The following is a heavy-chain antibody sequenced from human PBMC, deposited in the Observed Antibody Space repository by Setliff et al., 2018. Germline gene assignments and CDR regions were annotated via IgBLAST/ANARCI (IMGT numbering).Heavy chain of an antibody. V-gene: IGHV4-39*01. CDR2: IYYSGST. CDR3: ARHKSNGSGSYPSLYMDV. D-gene: IGHD3-10*01. Sequence: SETLSLTCRVSGGSISSGNYYWGLIRQPPGKGLEWVATIYYSGSTYSNPSLKSRLIISVDAPDNQFSVKLSSVTAADMAVYYCARHKSNGSGSYPSLYMDVWGKGIRVTVSS. J-gene: IGHJ6*03. CDR1: GGSISSGNYY.